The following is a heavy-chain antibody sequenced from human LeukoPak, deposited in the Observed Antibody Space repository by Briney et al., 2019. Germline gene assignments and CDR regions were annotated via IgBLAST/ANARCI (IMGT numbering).Heavy chain of an antibody. CDR2: IYYSGST. CDR1: GGSISSSSYY. CDR3: ATPGGGPYQLTLYFQH. J-gene: IGHJ1*01. D-gene: IGHD2-2*01. Sequence: SETPSLTCTVSGGSISSSSYYWGWIRQPPGKGLEWIGSIYYSGSTYYNPSLKSRVTISVDTSKNQFSLKLSSVTAADTAVYYCATPGGGPYQLTLYFQHWGQGTLVTVSS. V-gene: IGHV4-39*05.